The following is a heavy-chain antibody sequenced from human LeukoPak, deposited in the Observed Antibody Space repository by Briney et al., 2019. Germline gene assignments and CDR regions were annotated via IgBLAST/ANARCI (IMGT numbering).Heavy chain of an antibody. CDR2: INHSGST. CDR3: ARGLRYSSSWGPPTRYYFDY. J-gene: IGHJ4*02. D-gene: IGHD6-6*01. CDR1: GGSFSGYY. Sequence: ASETLSLTCAVYGGSFSGYYWSWIRQPPGKGLEWIGEINHSGSTNYNPSLKSRVTISVDTSKNQFSLKLSSVTAADTAVYYCARGLRYSSSWGPPTRYYFDYWGQGTLVTVSS. V-gene: IGHV4-34*01.